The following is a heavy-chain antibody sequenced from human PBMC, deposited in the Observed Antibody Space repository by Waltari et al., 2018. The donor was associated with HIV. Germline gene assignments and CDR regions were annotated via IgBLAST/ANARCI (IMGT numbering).Heavy chain of an antibody. J-gene: IGHJ6*02. CDR2: IYTSGST. Sequence: QVQLQESGPGLVKPSETLSLTCTVSGGSISSYYWSWIRPPAGTGLEWIGRIYTSGSTNYNPSLKSRVTMSVDTSKNQFSLKLSSVTAADTAVYYCARTEIKSGSYYYYYGMDVWGQGTTVTVSS. D-gene: IGHD1-26*01. V-gene: IGHV4-4*07. CDR1: GGSISSYY. CDR3: ARTEIKSGSYYYYYGMDV.